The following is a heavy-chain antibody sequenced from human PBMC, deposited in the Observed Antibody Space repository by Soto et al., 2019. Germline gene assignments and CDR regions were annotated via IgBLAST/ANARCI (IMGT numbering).Heavy chain of an antibody. CDR1: GFTFSSYS. J-gene: IGHJ4*02. CDR3: ARANYYGSPGDFDY. Sequence: EVQLVESGGGLVQPGGSLRLSCAASGFTFSSYSMNWVRQAPGKGLEWVSYIRSSSSTIYYADSVKGRFTISRDNAKNSLYLQMNSLRADDTAVYYCARANYYGSPGDFDYWGQGTLVTVSS. V-gene: IGHV3-48*01. CDR2: IRSSSSTI. D-gene: IGHD3-10*01.